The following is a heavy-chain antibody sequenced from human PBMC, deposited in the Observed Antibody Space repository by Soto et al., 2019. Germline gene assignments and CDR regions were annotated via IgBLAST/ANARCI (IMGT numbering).Heavy chain of an antibody. Sequence: ASVKVSCKASGYTFTSYDINWVRQATGQGLEWMGWMNPNSGNTGYAQKFQGRVTMTRNTSISTAYMELSSLRSEDTAVYYCARGPVLLWCGELLSYYYYYMDVWGKGTTVTVSS. D-gene: IGHD3-10*01. CDR1: GYTFTSYD. J-gene: IGHJ6*03. CDR3: ARGPVLLWCGELLSYYYYYMDV. V-gene: IGHV1-8*01. CDR2: MNPNSGNT.